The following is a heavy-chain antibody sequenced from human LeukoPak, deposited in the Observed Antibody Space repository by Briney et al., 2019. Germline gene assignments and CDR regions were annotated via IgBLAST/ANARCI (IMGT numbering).Heavy chain of an antibody. CDR2: ISGSGGST. CDR1: GLTFSSYA. J-gene: IGHJ5*02. V-gene: IGHV3-23*01. CDR3: AKGRILVASRNWFDP. D-gene: IGHD2-8*02. Sequence: PGGSLRLSCAASGLTFSSYAMSWVRQAPGKGLEWVSAISGSGGSTYYADSVKGRFTISRDNSKNTLYLQMNSLRAEDTAVYYCAKGRILVASRNWFDPWGQGTLVTVSS.